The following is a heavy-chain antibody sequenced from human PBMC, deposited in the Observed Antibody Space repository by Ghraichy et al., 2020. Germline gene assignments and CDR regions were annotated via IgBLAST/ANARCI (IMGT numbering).Heavy chain of an antibody. D-gene: IGHD5-24*01. Sequence: IGYISYGGHTDYNPSLKSRVTKSIDTSKNQFSLKLTSVTAADTAVYYCTRDRRDGYKSVELWGQGTL. CDR3: TRDRRDGYKSVEL. V-gene: IGHV4-59*01. CDR2: ISYGGHT. J-gene: IGHJ4*02.